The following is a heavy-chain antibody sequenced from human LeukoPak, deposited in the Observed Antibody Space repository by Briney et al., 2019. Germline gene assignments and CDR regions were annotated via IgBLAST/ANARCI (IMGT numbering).Heavy chain of an antibody. CDR2: INYSGST. Sequence: SETLSLTCSVSGYSIRSGYQWGWIRQAPGKGLEWIGSINYSGSTYYNPSLKSRVTISVDTSKNQFSLKLSSVTAADTAVYYCARAPEYGLYYFDYWGQGTLVTVSS. J-gene: IGHJ4*02. V-gene: IGHV4-38-2*02. CDR1: GYSIRSGYQ. CDR3: ARAPEYGLYYFDY. D-gene: IGHD1-14*01.